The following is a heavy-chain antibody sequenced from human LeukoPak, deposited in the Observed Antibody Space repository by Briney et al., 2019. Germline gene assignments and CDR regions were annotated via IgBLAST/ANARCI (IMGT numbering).Heavy chain of an antibody. CDR1: GFTVSINY. D-gene: IGHD2-2*01. V-gene: IGHV3-53*01. CDR3: ARGETSSYDY. J-gene: IGHJ4*02. Sequence: PGGSLRLSCAASGFTVSINYMSRVRQAPGKGLEWVSVIYSGGNTYYADSVKGRFTISRDNSKNTVYLQMNSLRAEDTAVYYCARGETSSYDYWGQGTLVTVSS. CDR2: IYSGGNT.